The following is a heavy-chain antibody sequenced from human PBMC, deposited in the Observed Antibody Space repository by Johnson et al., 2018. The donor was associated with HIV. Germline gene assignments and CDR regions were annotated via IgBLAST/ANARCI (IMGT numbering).Heavy chain of an antibody. CDR2: ISYDGSNK. CDR1: GFTFSSYG. Sequence: VHLVESGGGVVQPGRSLRLSCAAFGFTFSSYGMHWVRQAPGKGLEWVAVISYDGSNKYYADSVKGRFTISRDNSKNTLYLQMNSLRADDTSVYYCAKVGVAAKFREYDGFDIWGQGTVVTVSS. J-gene: IGHJ3*02. CDR3: AKVGVAAKFREYDGFDI. V-gene: IGHV3-30*18. D-gene: IGHD1-26*01.